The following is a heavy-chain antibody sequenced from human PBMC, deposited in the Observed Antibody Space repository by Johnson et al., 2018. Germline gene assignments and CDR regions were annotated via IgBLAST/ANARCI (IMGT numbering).Heavy chain of an antibody. V-gene: IGHV1-46*01. CDR1: GYTFISYF. CDR2: INPSGGST. Sequence: QLVESGAEVKKPGASVRVSCKASGYTFISYFVQWVRKAPGQGLEWMGIINPSGGSTTYAQKFQGRVTMTRDTSTTTVYMEVSSLTSEDTAVYFCARGYSSSSGIDYWGQGTLVTVSS. J-gene: IGHJ4*02. CDR3: ARGYSSSSGIDY. D-gene: IGHD6-6*01.